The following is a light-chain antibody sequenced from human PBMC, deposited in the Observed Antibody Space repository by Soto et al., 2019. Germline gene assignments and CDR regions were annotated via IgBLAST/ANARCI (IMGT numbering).Light chain of an antibody. CDR1: QSLSSN. Sequence: EIVMTLSPATLSVSPGERATLSCRASQSLSSNLAWYQQKPGQAPRLLIYGASTRATGIPARFSGSGSGTEFTLTISSLQSEDFAVYYCQQYTNWPRTFGQGTKVEIK. J-gene: IGKJ1*01. V-gene: IGKV3-15*01. CDR2: GAS. CDR3: QQYTNWPRT.